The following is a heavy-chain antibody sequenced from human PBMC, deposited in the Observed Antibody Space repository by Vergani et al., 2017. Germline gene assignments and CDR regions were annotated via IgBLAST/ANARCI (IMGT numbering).Heavy chain of an antibody. Sequence: QVQLVESGGGVVQPGGSLRLSCVASGFTFNSYGTHWVRQAPGKGLEWVASIRSDESRRYYGDSMEGPFTISRDNSKNTWYLQMKSLRPEDTAVYYCAKEGRGYCSGGTCYPEYWGQGTLVIVSS. V-gene: IGHV3-30*02. CDR3: AKEGRGYCSGGTCYPEY. D-gene: IGHD2-15*01. CDR1: GFTFNSYG. J-gene: IGHJ4*02. CDR2: IRSDESRR.